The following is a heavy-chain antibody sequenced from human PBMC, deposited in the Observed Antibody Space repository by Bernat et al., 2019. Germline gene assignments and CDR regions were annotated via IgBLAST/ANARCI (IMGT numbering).Heavy chain of an antibody. Sequence: QVQLQESGPGLVKPSQTLSLTCTVSGGSISSGGYYWSWIRQHPGKGLEWIGYIYYSWSTYYNPSLKSRVTISVDTSKNQFSLKLSSVTAADTAVYYCAREGGDILTPFDIWGQGTMVTVSS. V-gene: IGHV4-31*03. CDR3: AREGGDILTPFDI. J-gene: IGHJ3*02. CDR2: IYYSWST. CDR1: GGSISSGGYY. D-gene: IGHD3-9*01.